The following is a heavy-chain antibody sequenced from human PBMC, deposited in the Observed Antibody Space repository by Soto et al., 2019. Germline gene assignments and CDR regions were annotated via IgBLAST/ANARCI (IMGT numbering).Heavy chain of an antibody. CDR1: GFTFSSYG. CDR2: IWYDGSNK. CDR3: ARDLGSSSDL. Sequence: QVQLVESGGGVVQPGRSLRLSCAASGFTFSSYGMHWVRQAPGKGLEWVAVIWYDGSNKYYADSVKGRFTISRDNSKNTLDLQMNSLRAEDTAVYYCARDLGSSSDLWGRGTLVTVSS. J-gene: IGHJ2*01. D-gene: IGHD6-13*01. V-gene: IGHV3-33*01.